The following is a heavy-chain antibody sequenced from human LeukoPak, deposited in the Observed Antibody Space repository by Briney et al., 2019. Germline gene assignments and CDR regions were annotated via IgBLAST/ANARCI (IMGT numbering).Heavy chain of an antibody. CDR2: IYYSGST. Sequence: PSETLSLTCTVSGGSISSSSYYWGWIRQPPGKGLEWIGSIYYSGSTYYNPSLKSRVTMSVGTSKNQFSLKLSSVAAADTAVYYCARALSSTWGYYLDYWGQGTLVTVSS. J-gene: IGHJ4*02. CDR3: ARALSSTWGYYLDY. CDR1: GGSISSSSYY. V-gene: IGHV4-39*01. D-gene: IGHD6-13*01.